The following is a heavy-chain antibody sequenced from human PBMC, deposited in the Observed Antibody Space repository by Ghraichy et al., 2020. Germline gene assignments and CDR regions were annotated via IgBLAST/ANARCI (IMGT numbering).Heavy chain of an antibody. Sequence: SVKVSCKASGGTFSSYAISWVRQAPGQGLEWMGGIIPIFGTANYAQKFQGRVTITADESTSTAYMELSSLRSEDTAVYYCARAFVYGDFLYYFDYWGQGTLVTVSS. J-gene: IGHJ4*02. CDR1: GGTFSSYA. CDR3: ARAFVYGDFLYYFDY. CDR2: IIPIFGTA. D-gene: IGHD4-17*01. V-gene: IGHV1-69*13.